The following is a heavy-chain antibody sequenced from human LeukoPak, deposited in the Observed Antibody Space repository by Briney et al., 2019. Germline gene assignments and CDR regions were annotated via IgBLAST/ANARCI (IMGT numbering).Heavy chain of an antibody. J-gene: IGHJ4*02. Sequence: PSETLSLTCAVYGGSFSGYYWSWIRQPPGKGLEWIGEINHSGSTTYNPSLKSRVTISIDTSKNQFSLKVSSVTAADTAVHYCARGRQGAKWGQGTLVTVSS. CDR2: INHSGST. CDR3: ARGRQGAK. CDR1: GGSFSGYY. V-gene: IGHV4-34*01.